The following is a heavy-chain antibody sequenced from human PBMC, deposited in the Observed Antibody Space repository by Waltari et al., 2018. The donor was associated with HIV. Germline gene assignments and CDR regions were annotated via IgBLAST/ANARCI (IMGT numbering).Heavy chain of an antibody. CDR2: FDPEDGET. J-gene: IGHJ4*02. CDR3: ATPYYDSSGQAVGFGY. Sequence: QVQLVQSGAAVKKPGASVKVSCKVSGYTLTEFSMHWVRQAPGKGLEWMGGFDPEDGETIYAQKFQGRVTMTEDTSTDTAYMELSSLRSEDTAVYYCATPYYDSSGQAVGFGYWGQGTLVTVSS. CDR1: GYTLTEFS. D-gene: IGHD3-22*01. V-gene: IGHV1-24*01.